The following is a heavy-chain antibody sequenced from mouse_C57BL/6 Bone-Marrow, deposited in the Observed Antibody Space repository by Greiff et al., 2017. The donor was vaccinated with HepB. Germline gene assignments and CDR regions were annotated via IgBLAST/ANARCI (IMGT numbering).Heavy chain of an antibody. CDR2: INPNNGGT. D-gene: IGHD1-1*01. CDR1: GYTFTDYN. CDR3: ARTVYDGSNWGYFDV. V-gene: IGHV1-22*01. J-gene: IGHJ1*03. Sequence: VQLQQSGPELVKPGASVKMSCKASGYTFTDYNMHWVKQSHGKSLEWIGYINPNNGGTSYNQKFKGKATLTVNKSSSTAYMALRSLTSEDSAVYYCARTVYDGSNWGYFDVWGTGTTVTVSS.